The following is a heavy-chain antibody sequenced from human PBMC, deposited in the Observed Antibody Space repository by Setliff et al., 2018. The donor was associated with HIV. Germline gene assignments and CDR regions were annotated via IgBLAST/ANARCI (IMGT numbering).Heavy chain of an antibody. CDR3: ARVRLELRQYWFDS. V-gene: IGHV4-34*01. Sequence: SETLSLTCAVYGGSFSDYYWSWIRQPPGKGLEWIGEINHSGSTNYNPSLRRRVTISVDTSKNQFSLKLNSVTAADTAVYYCARVRLELRQYWFDSWGQGSPVTVSS. J-gene: IGHJ5*01. CDR2: INHSGST. CDR1: GGSFSDYY. D-gene: IGHD1-7*01.